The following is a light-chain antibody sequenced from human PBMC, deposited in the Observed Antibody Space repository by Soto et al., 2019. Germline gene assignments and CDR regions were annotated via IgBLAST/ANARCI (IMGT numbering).Light chain of an antibody. J-gene: IGKJ4*01. Sequence: EIVLTQSPATLSVSPGERATLSCRASQSISSNSAWYQQKPGQAARLLIYGASTRATGIPARFSGSGSGTEFSLTISSLQSEDFAVYYCQQYHEWPLTFGGGTKVEIK. CDR1: QSISSN. V-gene: IGKV3-15*01. CDR2: GAS. CDR3: QQYHEWPLT.